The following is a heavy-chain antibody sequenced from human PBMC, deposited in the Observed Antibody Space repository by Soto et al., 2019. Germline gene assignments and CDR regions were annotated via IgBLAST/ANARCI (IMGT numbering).Heavy chain of an antibody. CDR1: GGSISSGGYY. Sequence: PSETLSLTCTVSGGSISSGGYYWSWIRQHPGKGLEWIGYIYNSGSTYYNSPLKGRVTLSVDTSKNQFSLKLSSVTAADTAVYYFAAGRLTGIFDYWGQGTLVTVSS. D-gene: IGHD3-10*01. CDR2: IYNSGST. CDR3: AAGRLTGIFDY. V-gene: IGHV4-31*03. J-gene: IGHJ4*02.